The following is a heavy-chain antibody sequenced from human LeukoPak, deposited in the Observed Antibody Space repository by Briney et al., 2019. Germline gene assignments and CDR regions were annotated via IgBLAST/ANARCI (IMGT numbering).Heavy chain of an antibody. CDR3: AKGYYYGSGSYSYSFDY. CDR1: GFTFTNCA. CDR2: ITSNARDT. D-gene: IGHD3-10*01. V-gene: IGHV3-23*01. Sequence: GGSLRLSCAASGFTFTNCAMNWVRQAPGKRLEWVSSITSNARDTYFADSVKGRFTVSRDNSGNTLYLQMNSLRAEDTAVYYCAKGYYYGSGSYSYSFDYWGQGTLVTVSS. J-gene: IGHJ4*02.